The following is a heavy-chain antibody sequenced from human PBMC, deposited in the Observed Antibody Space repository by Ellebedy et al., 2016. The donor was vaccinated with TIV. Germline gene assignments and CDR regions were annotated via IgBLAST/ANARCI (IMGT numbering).Heavy chain of an antibody. V-gene: IGHV3-74*03. Sequence: ETLSLTCAASGFTFTTYWMYWVRQAPGTGLFWVSRVSADGSSTTYADSVKGRFTISRDNAKNTLSLQMNSLRAEDTAVYYCTRAPRGGVATFDYWGQGTLVTVSS. CDR1: GFTFTTYW. CDR3: TRAPRGGVATFDY. CDR2: VSADGSST. J-gene: IGHJ4*02. D-gene: IGHD5-12*01.